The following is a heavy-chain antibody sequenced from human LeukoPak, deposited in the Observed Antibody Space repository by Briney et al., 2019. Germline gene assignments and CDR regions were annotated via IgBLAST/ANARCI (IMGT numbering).Heavy chain of an antibody. V-gene: IGHV1-46*01. CDR2: INPSGGNT. CDR1: GYTFTSYD. Sequence: GASVTVSFKASGYTFTSYDINWVRQATGQGLEWMGIINPSGGNTGYAQKFQGRVTMTRDTSTSTVYMELSSLRSEDTAVYYCAREVGIRGHFDYWGRGTPVTVSS. D-gene: IGHD1-26*01. J-gene: IGHJ4*02. CDR3: AREVGIRGHFDY.